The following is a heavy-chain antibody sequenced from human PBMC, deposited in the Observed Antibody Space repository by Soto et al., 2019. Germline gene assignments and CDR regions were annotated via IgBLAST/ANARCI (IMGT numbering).Heavy chain of an antibody. D-gene: IGHD3-22*01. V-gene: IGHV3-23*01. Sequence: EVQLLESGGGLVQPGGSLRLSCAASGLTFSSYAMNWVRQAPGKGLEWVSAMSGGGETTYYADSVKGRFTISRDNSRNMLYLQMNSLRADDSAAYYCAKWHTYYYDSRGFSGFDCWGRGTLVTVSS. CDR3: AKWHTYYYDSRGFSGFDC. CDR1: GLTFSSYA. CDR2: MSGGGETT. J-gene: IGHJ4*02.